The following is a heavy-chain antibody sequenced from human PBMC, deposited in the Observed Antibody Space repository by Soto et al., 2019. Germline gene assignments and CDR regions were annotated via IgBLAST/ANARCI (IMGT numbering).Heavy chain of an antibody. V-gene: IGHV4-4*02. CDR3: ARGVVVAATRAGDAFDI. D-gene: IGHD2-15*01. Sequence: QVQLQESGPGLVKPSGTLSLTCAVSSGSISSSNWWSWVRQPPGKGLEWIGEIYHSGNTNYNPSLKSRVTISVDKSKNQFSLKLSSVTAADTAVYYCARGVVVAATRAGDAFDIWGQGTMVTVSS. CDR1: SGSISSSNW. J-gene: IGHJ3*02. CDR2: IYHSGNT.